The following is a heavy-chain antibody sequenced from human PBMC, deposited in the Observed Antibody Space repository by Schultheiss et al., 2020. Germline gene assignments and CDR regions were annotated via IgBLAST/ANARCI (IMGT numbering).Heavy chain of an antibody. CDR2: TYYRSTWYY. V-gene: IGHV6-1*01. CDR3: ARDHNVIAASSTSYYYYGLDV. J-gene: IGHJ6*02. D-gene: IGHD6-6*01. Sequence: SQTLSLTCAISGDGVSSNSVAWNWIRQSPSRGLEWLARTYYRSTWYYDYAVSVKSRIIINPDTSKNQFSLQLSSVTPEDTAIYYCARDHNVIAASSTSYYYYGLDVWGQGTTVTVSS. CDR1: GDGVSSNSVA.